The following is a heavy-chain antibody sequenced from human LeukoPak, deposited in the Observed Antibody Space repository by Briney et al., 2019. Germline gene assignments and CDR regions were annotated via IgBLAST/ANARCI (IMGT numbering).Heavy chain of an antibody. J-gene: IGHJ4*02. CDR2: INPNSGGT. CDR3: ATRGADYGDYYYFDY. CDR1: GYTFTGYY. D-gene: IGHD4-17*01. V-gene: IGHV1-2*02. Sequence: ASVKVSCKASGYTFTGYYMHWVRQAPGQGLEWMGWINPNSGGTNYAQKFQGRVTMTEDTSTDTAYMELSSLRSEDTAVYYCATRGADYGDYYYFDYWGQGTLVTVSS.